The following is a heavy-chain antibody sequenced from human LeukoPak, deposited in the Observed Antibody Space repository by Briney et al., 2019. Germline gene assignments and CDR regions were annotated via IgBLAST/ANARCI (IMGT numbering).Heavy chain of an antibody. J-gene: IGHJ3*02. Sequence: SETLSLTCAVSGYSINSGYYWGSIRQPPGTGLEWIGRIYYSGTTYHNPSLKSRVTMSVVTSKNQFSVRLTSVTAADTAVYYCARDPTYYYDSSGSYHSFDIWGQGTMVTVSS. CDR3: ARDPTYYYDSSGSYHSFDI. CDR1: GYSINSGYY. D-gene: IGHD3-22*01. CDR2: IYYSGTT. V-gene: IGHV4-38-2*01.